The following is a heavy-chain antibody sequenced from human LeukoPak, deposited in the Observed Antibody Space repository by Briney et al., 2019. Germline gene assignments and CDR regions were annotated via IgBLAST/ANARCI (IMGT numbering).Heavy chain of an antibody. D-gene: IGHD2-15*01. J-gene: IGHJ4*02. CDR3: ARVHAAYPFDY. Sequence: GGSLRLSCAASGFTFSDDYMTWIRQAPGKGLEWVSYISTGSSTIYYADSVKGRFTISRDNAKNSLYLQMNSLRAEDTAVYYCARVHAAYPFDYWGQGTLVTVSS. CDR2: ISTGSSTI. V-gene: IGHV3-11*04. CDR1: GFTFSDDY.